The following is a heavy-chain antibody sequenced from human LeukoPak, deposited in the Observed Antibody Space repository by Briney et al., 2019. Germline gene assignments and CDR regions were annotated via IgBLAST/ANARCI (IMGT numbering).Heavy chain of an antibody. CDR2: IYYSGST. CDR3: ARDDESDPHADFHI. Sequence: SQTLSLTCTVSGGSISSGDYYWSWIRQPPGKGLEWIGYIYYSGSTYYNPSLKSRVTISVDTSKNQFSLKVSSVTAADTAVYYCARDDESDPHADFHIWGQGTMVTVSS. J-gene: IGHJ3*02. CDR1: GGSISSGDYY. V-gene: IGHV4-30-4*01.